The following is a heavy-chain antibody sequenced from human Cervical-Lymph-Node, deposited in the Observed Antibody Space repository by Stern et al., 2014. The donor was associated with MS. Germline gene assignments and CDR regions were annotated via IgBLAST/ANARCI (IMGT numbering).Heavy chain of an antibody. CDR1: GSTISDAR. CDR3: TTGFN. CDR2: IKSKTDGGTT. V-gene: IGHV3-15*01. J-gene: IGHJ4*02. Sequence: EVQLLESGGGLVKPGGSLRLSCAASGSTISDARMSWVRQAPGKGLEWVGRIKSKTDGGTTDYTAPVKGRFTISRDDLKNTLYLQINSLKTEDTAVYYCTTGFNWGQGTLVTVSS.